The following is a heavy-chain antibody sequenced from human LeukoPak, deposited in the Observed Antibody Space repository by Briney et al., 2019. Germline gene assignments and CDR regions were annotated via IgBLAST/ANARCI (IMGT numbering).Heavy chain of an antibody. Sequence: GGSLRLSCAASGFTFSNYAMSWVPDAPGKGLECGSAIRGSSGRTYDADYVKGRFTISRDNSKNTSQMQMNSLRAGDTAVYYCAKGGQGYYGSGRVWFDPWGQGTLVTVSS. CDR2: IRGSSGRT. J-gene: IGHJ5*02. CDR1: GFTFSNYA. CDR3: AKGGQGYYGSGRVWFDP. D-gene: IGHD3-10*01. V-gene: IGHV3-23*01.